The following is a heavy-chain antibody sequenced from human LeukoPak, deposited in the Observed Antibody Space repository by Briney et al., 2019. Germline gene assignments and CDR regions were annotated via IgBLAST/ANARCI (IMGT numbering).Heavy chain of an antibody. CDR2: IYYSGST. J-gene: IGHJ5*02. CDR1: GGSISSDY. Sequence: PSETLSLTCTVSGGSISSDYWTWIRQPPGKGLEWIGYIYYSGSTNYNPSLRSRVTISVDTSKNQFSLKLTSVTAADTAVYYCARRRSGRSSEFDPWGQGTLVTVSS. D-gene: IGHD6-6*01. CDR3: ARRRSGRSSEFDP. V-gene: IGHV4-59*08.